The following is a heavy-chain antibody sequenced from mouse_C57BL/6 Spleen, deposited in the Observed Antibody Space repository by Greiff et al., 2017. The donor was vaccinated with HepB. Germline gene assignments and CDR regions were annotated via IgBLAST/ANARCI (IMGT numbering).Heavy chain of an antibody. CDR1: GFTFSDYY. D-gene: IGHD1-1*01. V-gene: IGHV5-16*01. CDR2: INYDGSST. Sequence: EVMLVESEGGLVQPGSSMKLSCTASGFTFSDYYMAWVRQVPEKGLEWVANINYDGSSTYYLDSLKSRFIISRDNAKNILYLQMSSLKSEVTATYYCARDLYYYGSSYGYFDYWGQGTTLTVSS. J-gene: IGHJ2*01. CDR3: ARDLYYYGSSYGYFDY.